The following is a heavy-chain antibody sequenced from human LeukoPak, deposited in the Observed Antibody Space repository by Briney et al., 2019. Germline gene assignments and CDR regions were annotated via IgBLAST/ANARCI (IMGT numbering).Heavy chain of an antibody. D-gene: IGHD3-22*01. CDR1: GGTFSSHA. J-gene: IGHJ5*02. V-gene: IGHV1-69*13. CDR2: IIPIFGTA. Sequence: ASVKVSCKASGGTFSSHAISWVRQAPGQGLEWMGGIIPIFGTANYAQKFQGRVTITADESTSTAYMELSSLRSDDTAVYYCARADSRWLTPRDWFDPWGQGTLVTVSS. CDR3: ARADSRWLTPRDWFDP.